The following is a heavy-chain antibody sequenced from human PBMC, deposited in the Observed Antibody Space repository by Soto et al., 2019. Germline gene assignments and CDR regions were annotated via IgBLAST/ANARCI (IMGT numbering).Heavy chain of an antibody. CDR3: AKKRKYCSSTSCYYAFDI. J-gene: IGHJ3*02. CDR2: IYSSGST. CDR1: GGSISSYY. V-gene: IGHV4-4*07. Sequence: SETLSLTCTVSGGSISSYYWTWIRQPAGKGLKWIGRIYSSGSTNYNPSLRSRVTMSVDTSKNQISLKLNSVTAADTAVYYCAKKRKYCSSTSCYYAFDIWGQGTMVTVSS. D-gene: IGHD2-2*01.